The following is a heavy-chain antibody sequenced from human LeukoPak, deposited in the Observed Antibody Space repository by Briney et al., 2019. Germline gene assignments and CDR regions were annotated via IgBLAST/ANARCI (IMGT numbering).Heavy chain of an antibody. D-gene: IGHD3-22*01. CDR3: ARDLMGNYYDSSGWSLDY. CDR2: VNESGGT. CDR1: IDSFSNYH. J-gene: IGHJ4*02. V-gene: IGHV4-34*01. Sequence: SETLSLTCAVYIDSFSNYHWNWIRQTPAKGMEWIGEVNESGGTNISPSLRSRVILSVDTSKNQFSLKLSSVTAADTAVYYCARDLMGNYYDSSGWSLDYWGQGTLVTVSS.